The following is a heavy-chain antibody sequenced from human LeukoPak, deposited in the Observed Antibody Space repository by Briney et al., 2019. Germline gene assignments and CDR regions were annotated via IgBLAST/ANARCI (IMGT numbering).Heavy chain of an antibody. J-gene: IGHJ4*02. V-gene: IGHV3-21*01. D-gene: IGHD2-8*02. CDR1: GFTFSNYF. Sequence: AGGSLILSCVASGFTFSNYFMNWVRQAPGKGLEWVSSISGSSTYIYHADSVKGRFTISRDNAKDSLYLHLNSLRAEDTAVYYCATNTGTYRDAYDYWGQGTLVTVSS. CDR3: ATNTGTYRDAYDY. CDR2: ISGSSTYI.